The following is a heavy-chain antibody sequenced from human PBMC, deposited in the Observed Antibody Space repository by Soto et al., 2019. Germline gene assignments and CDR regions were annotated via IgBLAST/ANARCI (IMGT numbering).Heavy chain of an antibody. Sequence: ASVKVSCKASGYTFKNYGISWVRQAPGQGLERMAWISAYNGNTNYAQKLQGRVTVTTNTSTSTAYMELRSLRSDDTAVYYCTKAPGIAVSNDIWGQGTMVTVS. V-gene: IGHV1-18*01. CDR2: ISAYNGNT. D-gene: IGHD6-19*01. J-gene: IGHJ3*02. CDR1: GYTFKNYG. CDR3: TKAPGIAVSNDI.